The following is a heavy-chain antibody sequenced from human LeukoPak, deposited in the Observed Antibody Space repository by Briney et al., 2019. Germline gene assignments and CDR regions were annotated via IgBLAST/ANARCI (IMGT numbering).Heavy chain of an antibody. J-gene: IGHJ4*02. D-gene: IGHD5-24*01. V-gene: IGHV3-30*18. CDR2: ISYDGSNK. Sequence: GGSLRLSCAASGFTFSSYGMHWVRQAPGKGLEWGAVISYDGSNKYYADSVKGRFTISRDNSKNTLYLQMNSLRAEDTAVYYCAKDQYRWLQSILYYFDYWGQGTLVTVSS. CDR1: GFTFSSYG. CDR3: AKDQYRWLQSILYYFDY.